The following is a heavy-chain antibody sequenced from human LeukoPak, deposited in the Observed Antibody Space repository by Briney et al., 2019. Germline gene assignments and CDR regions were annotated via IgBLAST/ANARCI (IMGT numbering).Heavy chain of an antibody. Sequence: GGSLRLSCAASGFTFSDYYMSWIRQAPGKGLEWVSAISGSGGSTYYADSVKGRFTISRDSSKNTLYLQMNSLRAEDTAVYYCAKDLDVVPAAIFVYWGQGTLVTVSS. CDR3: AKDLDVVPAAIFVY. CDR1: GFTFSDYY. J-gene: IGHJ4*02. V-gene: IGHV3-23*01. CDR2: ISGSGGST. D-gene: IGHD2-2*01.